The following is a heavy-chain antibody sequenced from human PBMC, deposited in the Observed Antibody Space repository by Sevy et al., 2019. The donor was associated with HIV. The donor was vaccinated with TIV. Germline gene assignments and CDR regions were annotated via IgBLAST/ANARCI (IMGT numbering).Heavy chain of an antibody. D-gene: IGHD3-22*01. V-gene: IGHV3-7*01. J-gene: IGHJ5*02. CDR2: IKQDGSEK. CDR1: GFTFSSYW. CDR3: ARVRYYDQFNWFDP. Sequence: GGSLRLSCAASGFTFSSYWMSWVRQAPGKGLEWVANIKQDGSEKYYVDSVKGRFTISRDNAKNSLYLQMNSLRAEDMAVYYCARVRYYDQFNWFDPWGQGTLVTVSS.